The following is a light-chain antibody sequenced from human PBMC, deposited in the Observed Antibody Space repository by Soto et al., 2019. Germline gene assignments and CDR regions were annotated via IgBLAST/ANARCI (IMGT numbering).Light chain of an antibody. CDR1: SRDGGGYNH. CDR2: ELS. Sequence: QSALTQPPSVSGSPGQSVTISCTGTSRDGGGYNHVSWYQQYPGKAPKVIIYELSNRPSGISNRFSGSKSGNTASLTISGLQAEDEADYYCSSYTSSSTLLYVFGTGTKVTVL. V-gene: IGLV2-14*01. CDR3: SSYTSSSTLLYV. J-gene: IGLJ1*01.